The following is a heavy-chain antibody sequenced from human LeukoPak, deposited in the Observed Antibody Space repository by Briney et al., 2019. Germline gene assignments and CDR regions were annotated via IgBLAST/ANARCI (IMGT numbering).Heavy chain of an antibody. J-gene: IGHJ4*02. CDR1: GFTFSYYA. V-gene: IGHV3-23*01. Sequence: GGSLRLSCAASGFTFSYYAMSWVRQAPGRGLEWVSVISDSGGDTSYADSGKGRFTISRDNSKNTLYLQMNSLRAEDTAVYYCAKMLNTGHAHAALDYWGQGTLVTVSS. CDR3: AKMLNTGHAHAALDY. CDR2: ISDSGGDT. D-gene: IGHD2-8*02.